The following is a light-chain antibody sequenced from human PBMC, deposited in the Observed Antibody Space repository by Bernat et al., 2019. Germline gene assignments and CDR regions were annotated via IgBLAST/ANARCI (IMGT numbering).Light chain of an antibody. CDR2: DAS. CDR3: QQYGSSPMVT. CDR1: QSVSSY. V-gene: IGKV3-11*01. J-gene: IGKJ3*01. Sequence: EIVLTQSPATLSLSPGERATLSCRASQSVSSYLAWYQQKRGQAPRLVIYDASNRATGIPARFSGSGSGTDFTLTISSLEPEDFAVYYCQQYGSSPMVTFGPGTKVDIK.